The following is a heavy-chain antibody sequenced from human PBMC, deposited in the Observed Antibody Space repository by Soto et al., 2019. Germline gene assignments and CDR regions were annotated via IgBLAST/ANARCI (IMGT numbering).Heavy chain of an antibody. J-gene: IGHJ5*02. Sequence: ASVKVSCKASGISFINHYVHWVRQAPGQGPEWMGVINPAGSVTVYALKLQDRVTVTRDTSTSTVYMELNSLTSEDTAIYYCARDNSRTFPAAHGDKKSDSSGRWFDPWGQGTLVTVSS. CDR3: ARDNSRTFPAAHGDKKSDSSGRWFDP. D-gene: IGHD2-21*01. CDR2: INPAGSVT. V-gene: IGHV1-46*03. CDR1: GISFINHY.